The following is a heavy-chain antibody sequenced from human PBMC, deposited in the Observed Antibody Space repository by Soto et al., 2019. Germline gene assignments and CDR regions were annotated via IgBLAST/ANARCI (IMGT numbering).Heavy chain of an antibody. CDR3: ARVSGYYLPDY. CDR1: GYTFTNYA. V-gene: IGHV1-3*05. Sequence: QVQLVQSGAEEKKPGASVKVSCKASGYTFTNYAMHWVRQAPGQRLEWMGWINAGNGNTKYSQKFQGRVTITMDTSASTAYMELSSLSSEDTAVYYCARVSGYYLPDYWGKGTLVTVSS. CDR2: INAGNGNT. J-gene: IGHJ4*02. D-gene: IGHD5-12*01.